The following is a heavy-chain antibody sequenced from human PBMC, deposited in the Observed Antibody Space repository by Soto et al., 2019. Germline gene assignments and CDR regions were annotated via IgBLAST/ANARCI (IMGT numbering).Heavy chain of an antibody. CDR3: ARYDSTWFAAFDI. CDR1: GGSINSGDYF. D-gene: IGHD6-13*01. Sequence: QVQLQESGPGLVKSSQTLSLTCTVSGGSINSGDYFWSWIRQPPGKGLEWIGYVYYSGTTYYNPSLKSRTTISLDMSKNHFSLSLTSITAADTAVYFCARYDSTWFAAFDIWGTGTMVTVSS. J-gene: IGHJ3*02. V-gene: IGHV4-30-4*01. CDR2: VYYSGTT.